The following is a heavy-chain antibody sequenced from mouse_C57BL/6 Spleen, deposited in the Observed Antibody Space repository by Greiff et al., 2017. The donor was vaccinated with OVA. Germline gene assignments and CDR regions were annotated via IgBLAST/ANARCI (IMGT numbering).Heavy chain of an antibody. D-gene: IGHD2-3*01. Sequence: VMLVESGAELVKPGASVKISCKASGYAFSSYWMNWVKQRPGKGLEWIGQIYPGDGDTNYNGKFKGKATLTADKSSSTAYMQLSSLTSEDSAVYFCARRAVDGYFSYWGQGTLVTVSA. J-gene: IGHJ3*01. V-gene: IGHV1-80*01. CDR2: IYPGDGDT. CDR3: ARRAVDGYFSY. CDR1: GYAFSSYW.